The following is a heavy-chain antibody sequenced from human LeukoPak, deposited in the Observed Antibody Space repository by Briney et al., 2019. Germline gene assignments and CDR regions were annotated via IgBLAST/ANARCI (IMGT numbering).Heavy chain of an antibody. Sequence: GGSLRLSCAASGFTFSSYWMSWVRQAPGTGLEWVANINRDGSAKFYVDSAKGRFTISRDNAKNSLCLQMNSLRAEDTAVYYCARIVEMATPSDYWGRGNLDPVSS. D-gene: IGHD5-24*01. J-gene: IGHJ4*02. CDR1: GFTFSSYW. CDR2: INRDGSAK. V-gene: IGHV3-7*05. CDR3: ARIVEMATPSDY.